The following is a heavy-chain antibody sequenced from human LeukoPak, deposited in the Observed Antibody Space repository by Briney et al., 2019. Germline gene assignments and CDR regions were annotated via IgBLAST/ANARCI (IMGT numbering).Heavy chain of an antibody. CDR2: INHSGST. CDR1: GGSFSGYY. CDR3: ARLIGKRPPLDY. Sequence: PSETLSLTCAVYGGSFSGYYWSWIRQPPGKGLEWIGEINHSGSTNYNPSLKSRVTISVDTSKNQFSLKLSSVTAADTAVYYCARLIGKRPPLDYWGQGTLVTVSS. V-gene: IGHV4-34*01. J-gene: IGHJ4*02.